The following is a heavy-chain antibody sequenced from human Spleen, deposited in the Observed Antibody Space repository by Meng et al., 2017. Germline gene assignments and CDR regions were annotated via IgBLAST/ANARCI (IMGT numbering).Heavy chain of an antibody. CDR3: ARDSAAKDYYYGMDV. CDR2: ITNSGRTI. V-gene: IGHV3-11*01. CDR1: GFTVSSNY. Sequence: GGSLRLSCAASGFTVSSNYMSWVRQAPGKGLEWIAYITNSGRTIYYADSVKGRFTISRDNAKNSLSLQMNSLRGEDTAVYYCARDSAAKDYYYGMDVWGLGTTVTVSS. J-gene: IGHJ6*02. D-gene: IGHD6-25*01.